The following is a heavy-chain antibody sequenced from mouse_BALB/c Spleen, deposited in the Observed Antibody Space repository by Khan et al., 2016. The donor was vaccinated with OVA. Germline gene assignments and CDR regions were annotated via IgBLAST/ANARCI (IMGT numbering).Heavy chain of an antibody. CDR2: IHPSNGYT. CDR3: VRDGADHRNDGWFAY. D-gene: IGHD2-14*01. CDR1: GYTFTSYT. V-gene: IGHV1-4*01. Sequence: VQLVESGAELARPGASVKMSCKASGYTFTSYTIHWIKKRPGQGLEWIGYIHPSNGYTNYNQKFKDKATLTTDKSSTTAYLQLSSLTSDDSAVYNCVRDGADHRNDGWFAYWGQGTLVTVSA. J-gene: IGHJ3*01.